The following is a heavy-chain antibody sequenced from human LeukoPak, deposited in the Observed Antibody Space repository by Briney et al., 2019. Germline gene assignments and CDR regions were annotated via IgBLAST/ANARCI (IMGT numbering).Heavy chain of an antibody. CDR1: GFTFSSYG. Sequence: GGSLRLSCAASGFTFSSYGMSWVRQAPGKGLEWVSAISGSGGSTYYADSVKGRFTISRDNSKNTLYLQMNSLRAEDTAVYYCAKVPYDSSGYYYRELDYWGQGTLVTVSS. D-gene: IGHD3-22*01. V-gene: IGHV3-23*01. CDR2: ISGSGGST. CDR3: AKVPYDSSGYYYRELDY. J-gene: IGHJ4*02.